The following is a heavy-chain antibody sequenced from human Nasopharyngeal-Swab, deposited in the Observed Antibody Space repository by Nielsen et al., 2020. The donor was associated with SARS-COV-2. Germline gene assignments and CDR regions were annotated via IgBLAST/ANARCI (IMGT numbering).Heavy chain of an antibody. V-gene: IGHV5-51*01. CDR2: IYPGDSDT. CDR1: GYSFTSYW. J-gene: IGHJ4*02. CDR3: ARQMDYYGSGSPPGY. D-gene: IGHD3-10*01. Sequence: GESLKISCKGSGYSFTSYWIGWVRQMPGKGLEWMGIIYPGDSDTRYSPSFQGQVTISADKSISTAYLQWSSLKASDTAMYYCARQMDYYGSGSPPGYWGPGTLVTVSS.